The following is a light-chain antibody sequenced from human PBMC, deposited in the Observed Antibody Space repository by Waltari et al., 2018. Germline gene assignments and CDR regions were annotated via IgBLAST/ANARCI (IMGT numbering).Light chain of an antibody. Sequence: EIVLTQSPGTLSLSPGDRATLSCRASQSISKYLAWYQQKPGPAPRLLIYGASHTATGIPDRFSGSGSGTDFSLTISRLEPEDFAVYYCQHYVSLPATFGQGTKVEIE. CDR1: QSISKY. CDR3: QHYVSLPAT. CDR2: GAS. J-gene: IGKJ1*01. V-gene: IGKV3-20*01.